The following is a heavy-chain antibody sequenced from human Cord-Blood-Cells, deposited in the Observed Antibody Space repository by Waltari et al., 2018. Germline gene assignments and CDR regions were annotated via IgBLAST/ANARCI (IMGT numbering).Heavy chain of an antibody. CDR1: GGSFSGYY. D-gene: IGHD2-2*01. Sequence: QVQLQQWGAGLLQPSETLSLTCAVSGGSFSGYYWSWIRQPPGKGLEWSGEINHSGSTNYNPSLKSRVTISVDTSKNQFSLKLSSVTAADTAVYYCVIVVPAGYFDYWGQGTLVTVSS. CDR3: VIVVPAGYFDY. J-gene: IGHJ4*02. CDR2: INHSGST. V-gene: IGHV4-34*01.